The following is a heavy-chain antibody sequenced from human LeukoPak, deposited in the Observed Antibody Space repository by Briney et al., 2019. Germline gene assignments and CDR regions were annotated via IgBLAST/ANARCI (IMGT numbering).Heavy chain of an antibody. V-gene: IGHV4-34*01. D-gene: IGHD6-6*01. CDR1: GGSFSGYY. Sequence: SETLSLTCAVYGGSFSGYYWSWIRQPPGKGLAWIGEINHSGSTNYNPSLKSRVTISVDTSKNQFSLKLSSVTAADTAVYYCARGVRWFDPWGQGTLVTVSS. CDR2: INHSGST. CDR3: ARGVRWFDP. J-gene: IGHJ5*02.